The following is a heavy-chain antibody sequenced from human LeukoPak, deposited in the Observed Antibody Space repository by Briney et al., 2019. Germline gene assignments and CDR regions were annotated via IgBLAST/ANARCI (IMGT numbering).Heavy chain of an antibody. V-gene: IGHV4-39*01. CDR3: ARPASLVDAFDI. D-gene: IGHD6-6*01. Sequence: SETLSLTCTVSGGSISSSSYYWGWIRQPPGTGLEWIGSIYYSGSTYYNPSLKSRVTISVDTSRNQFSLKLSSVTAADTAVYYCARPASLVDAFDIWGQGTMVTVSS. CDR1: GGSISSSSYY. CDR2: IYYSGST. J-gene: IGHJ3*02.